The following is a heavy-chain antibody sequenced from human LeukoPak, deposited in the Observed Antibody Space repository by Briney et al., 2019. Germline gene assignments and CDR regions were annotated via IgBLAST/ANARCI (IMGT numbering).Heavy chain of an antibody. V-gene: IGHV3-30*03. J-gene: IGHJ4*02. Sequence: PGRSLRLSCAASGFTFSSYGMHWVRQAPGKGLEWVAVISYDGSNKYYADSVKGRFTISRDNAKNSLYLQMNRLRAEDTAVYYCATDRGYFSFDYWGQGTLVTVSS. CDR2: ISYDGSNK. CDR1: GFTFSSYG. D-gene: IGHD3-22*01. CDR3: ATDRGYFSFDY.